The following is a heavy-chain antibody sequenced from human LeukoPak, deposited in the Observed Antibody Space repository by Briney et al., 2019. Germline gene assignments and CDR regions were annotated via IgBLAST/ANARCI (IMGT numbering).Heavy chain of an antibody. CDR3: AREQSGTRGWYTVDY. V-gene: IGHV3-23*01. CDR2: IRGNSERT. D-gene: IGHD6-19*01. J-gene: IGHJ4*02. CDR1: GFSFSAYA. Sequence: GRSLRLSCVASGFSFSAYAITWVRQAPGKGMEWVSAIRGNSERTYYADSVRGRFTISRDNSKDTSYLQICSLRVEDTAVYYCAREQSGTRGWYTVDYWGQGTLVAASS.